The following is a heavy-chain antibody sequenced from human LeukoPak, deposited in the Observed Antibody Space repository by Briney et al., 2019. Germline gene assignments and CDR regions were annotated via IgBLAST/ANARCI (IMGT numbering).Heavy chain of an antibody. Sequence: GGSLRLSCVASGFPFSSYWMTWVRQAPGKGLEWVANIKQDGSKKSYVDSVKGRFTISRDNSKNSLSLQMNSLRVEDTAIYFCARAAYDSNGYLTLWGQGTLVTVSS. J-gene: IGHJ4*02. CDR3: ARAAYDSNGYLTL. V-gene: IGHV3-7*01. CDR1: GFPFSSYW. D-gene: IGHD3-22*01. CDR2: IKQDGSKK.